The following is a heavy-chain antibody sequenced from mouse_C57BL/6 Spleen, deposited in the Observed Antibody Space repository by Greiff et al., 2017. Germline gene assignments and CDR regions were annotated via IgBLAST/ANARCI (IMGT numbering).Heavy chain of an antibody. D-gene: IGHD2-5*01. Sequence: QVQLQQPGTELVKPGASVKLSCKASGYTFTGYWMHWVKQRPGQGLEWIGNINPSNGGTTYNEKFKSKATLTVDKSSSTAYMQLSSLTSEDSAVYYCARGGPYSNYVAWFADWGQGTLVTVSA. CDR3: ARGGPYSNYVAWFAD. CDR1: GYTFTGYW. V-gene: IGHV1-53*01. J-gene: IGHJ3*01. CDR2: INPSNGGT.